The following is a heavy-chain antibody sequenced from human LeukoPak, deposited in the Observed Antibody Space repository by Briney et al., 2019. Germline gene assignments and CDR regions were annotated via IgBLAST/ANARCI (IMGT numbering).Heavy chain of an antibody. CDR3: ARAPMIVVVFPPRLDY. J-gene: IGHJ4*02. Sequence: ASVKVSCKTSGYTFTGYYMHWVGQAPGQGLEWMGWINPNSGGTNYAQKFQDRVTMTGDTSISTAYMELSRLTSDDTAVYYCARAPMIVVVFPPRLDYWGQGTLVTVSS. CDR1: GYTFTGYY. D-gene: IGHD3-22*01. V-gene: IGHV1-2*02. CDR2: INPNSGGT.